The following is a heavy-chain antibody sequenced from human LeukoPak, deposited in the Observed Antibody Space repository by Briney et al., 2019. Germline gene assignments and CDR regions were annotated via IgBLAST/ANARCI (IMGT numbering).Heavy chain of an antibody. V-gene: IGHV3-11*04. CDR2: ISSSGSTI. CDR3: ARVNTMVRGVIIRYYYYYMDV. D-gene: IGHD3-10*01. J-gene: IGHJ6*03. Sequence: GGSLRLSCAASGFTFSDYYMSWIRQAPGKGLEWVSYISSSGSTIYYADSVKGRFTISRDNAKNSLYLQMNSLRAEDTAVYYCARVNTMVRGVIIRYYYYYMDVWGKGTTVTVSS. CDR1: GFTFSDYY.